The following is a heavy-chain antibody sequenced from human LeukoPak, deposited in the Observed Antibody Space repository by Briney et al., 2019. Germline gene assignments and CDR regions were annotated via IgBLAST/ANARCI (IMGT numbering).Heavy chain of an antibody. Sequence: SETLSLTCTVSGGSISSYYWSWIRQPPGKGLEWIGYIYYSGSTNYNPSLKSRVTISVDTSKNQFSLKLSSVSAADTAVYYCARHFSAAGTGYFDYWGQGTLVTVSS. V-gene: IGHV4-59*08. J-gene: IGHJ4*02. CDR1: GGSISSYY. CDR2: IYYSGST. CDR3: ARHFSAAGTGYFDY. D-gene: IGHD6-13*01.